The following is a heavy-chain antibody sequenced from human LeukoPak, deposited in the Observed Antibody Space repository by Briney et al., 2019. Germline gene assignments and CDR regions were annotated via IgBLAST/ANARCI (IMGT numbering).Heavy chain of an antibody. CDR3: AKDRMAAAAAAGADDY. D-gene: IGHD6-13*01. J-gene: IGHJ4*02. CDR2: ISGSGGST. V-gene: IGHV3-23*01. CDR1: GFTFSSYA. Sequence: PGGSLRLSCAASGFTFSSYAMSWVRQAPGKGLEWVSAISGSGGSTYYADSVKGRFTISRDNSKNTLYLQMNSLRAEDTAVYYCAKDRMAAAAAAGADDYWGQGTLVTVSS.